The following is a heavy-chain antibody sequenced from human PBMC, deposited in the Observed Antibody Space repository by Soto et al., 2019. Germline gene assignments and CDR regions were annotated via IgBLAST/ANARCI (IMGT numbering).Heavy chain of an antibody. Sequence: GASVKVSCKASGGTFSSYAISWVRQAPGQGLEWMGGIIPIFGTANYAQKFQGRVTITADESTSTAYMELSSLRSEDTAVYYCATSTGSHLLWFGELFPLWCGMDVWGQGTTVTVSS. J-gene: IGHJ6*02. D-gene: IGHD3-10*01. CDR3: ATSTGSHLLWFGELFPLWCGMDV. V-gene: IGHV1-69*13. CDR1: GGTFSSYA. CDR2: IIPIFGTA.